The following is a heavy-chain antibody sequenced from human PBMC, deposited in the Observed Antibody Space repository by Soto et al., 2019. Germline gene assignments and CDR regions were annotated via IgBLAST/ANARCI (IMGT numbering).Heavy chain of an antibody. V-gene: IGHV1-18*01. D-gene: IGHD4-17*01. CDR1: GYTFTSYG. Sequence: GGSLRLSCKASGYTFTSYGISWVRQAPGQGLEWMGWISAYNGNTNYAQKLQGRVTMTTDTSTSTAYMEPRSLRSDDTAVYYCAREHSVDLTTRNYGDFEDAFDIWGQGTMVTVSS. CDR2: ISAYNGNT. CDR3: AREHSVDLTTRNYGDFEDAFDI. J-gene: IGHJ3*02.